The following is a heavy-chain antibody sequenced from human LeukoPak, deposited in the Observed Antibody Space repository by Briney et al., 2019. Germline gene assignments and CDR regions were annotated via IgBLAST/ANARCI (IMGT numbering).Heavy chain of an antibody. Sequence: SVKVSCKASGGTFSSYAISWVRQAPGQGLEWMGGIIPIFGTANYAQKFQGRVTITADESTSTAYMELSSLRSEDTAVYYCARGGGDGYNLNWFDPLGQGTLVTVSS. J-gene: IGHJ5*02. D-gene: IGHD5-24*01. CDR3: ARGGGDGYNLNWFDP. V-gene: IGHV1-69*01. CDR1: GGTFSSYA. CDR2: IIPIFGTA.